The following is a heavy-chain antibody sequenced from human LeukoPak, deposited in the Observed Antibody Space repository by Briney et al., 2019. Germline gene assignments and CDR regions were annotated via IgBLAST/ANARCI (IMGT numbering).Heavy chain of an antibody. CDR3: ARDKYSTIDY. CDR1: GFTFSTYS. V-gene: IGHV3-48*02. D-gene: IGHD6-6*01. CDR2: ISSSSSTI. Sequence: AGGSLRLSCAASGFTFSTYSMHWVRQAPGKGLEWVSYISSSSSTIFYADSFKGRFTISRDNAKSSLFLQMNSLRDEDTAIYYCARDKYSTIDYWGQGTLVTVSS. J-gene: IGHJ4*02.